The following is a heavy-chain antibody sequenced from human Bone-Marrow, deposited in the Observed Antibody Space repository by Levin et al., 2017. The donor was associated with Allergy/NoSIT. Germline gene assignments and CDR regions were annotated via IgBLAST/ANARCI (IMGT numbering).Heavy chain of an antibody. J-gene: IGHJ4*02. Sequence: PSETLSLTCVGSGFTFENHGIHWVRQAPGKGLEWVSVLSYDGTTEYYADSVKGRLTSSRDNSKNTVYLQIQSLTADDTAVYYCARTGGNHRHEFDSWGQGILVTVSS. CDR1: GFTFENHG. D-gene: IGHD1-1*01. CDR3: ARTGGNHRHEFDS. CDR2: LSYDGTTE. V-gene: IGHV3-30*03.